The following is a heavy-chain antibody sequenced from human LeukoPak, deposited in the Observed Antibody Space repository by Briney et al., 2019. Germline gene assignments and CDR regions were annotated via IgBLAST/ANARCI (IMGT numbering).Heavy chain of an antibody. CDR3: AKITWELLNPPYDY. CDR1: GFTFSSYG. Sequence: PGGSLRLSCAASGFTFSSYGMHWVRQAPGKGLEGVAFIRYDGSNKYYADSVKGRFTISRDNSKNTLYLQMNSLRAEDTAVYYCAKITWELLNPPYDYWGQGTLVTVSS. D-gene: IGHD1-26*01. CDR2: IRYDGSNK. J-gene: IGHJ4*02. V-gene: IGHV3-30*02.